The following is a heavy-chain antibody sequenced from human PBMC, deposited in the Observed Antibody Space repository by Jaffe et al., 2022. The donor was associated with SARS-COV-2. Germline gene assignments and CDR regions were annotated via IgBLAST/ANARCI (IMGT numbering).Heavy chain of an antibody. D-gene: IGHD6-13*01. CDR1: GGSISSYY. CDR3: ARASPLPPLAAWYFDY. J-gene: IGHJ4*02. Sequence: QVQLQESGPGLVKPSETLSLTCTVSGGSISSYYWSWIRQPPGKGLEWIGYIYYSGSTNYNPSLKSRVTISVDTSKNQFSLKLSSVTAADTAVYYCARASPLPPLAAWYFDYWGQGTLVTVSS. CDR2: IYYSGST. V-gene: IGHV4-59*01.